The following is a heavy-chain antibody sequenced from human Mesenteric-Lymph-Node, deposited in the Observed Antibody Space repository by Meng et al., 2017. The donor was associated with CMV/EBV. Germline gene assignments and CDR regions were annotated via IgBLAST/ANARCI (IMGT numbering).Heavy chain of an antibody. D-gene: IGHD3-3*01. V-gene: IGHV4-39*07. CDR3: ARDHYDFYSVNHYYGLDV. CDR2: IFYRGTT. CDR1: GGSVSSSSYY. Sequence: GSLRLSCTVSGGSVSSSSYYWGWIRQTPGKGLEWIGSIFYRGTTYYNPSLMSRVTISIDTSKNQFSLTLTSVTAADTAVYYCARDHYDFYSVNHYYGLDVWGQGTTVTVSS. J-gene: IGHJ6*02.